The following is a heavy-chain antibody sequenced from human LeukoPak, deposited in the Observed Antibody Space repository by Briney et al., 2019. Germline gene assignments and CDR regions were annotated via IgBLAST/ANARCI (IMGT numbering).Heavy chain of an antibody. V-gene: IGHV4-59*01. Sequence: PSETLSLTCTVSGGSISSYYWSWIRQPPGKGLEWIGYIYYSGSTNYNPSLKSRVTISVDTSKNQFSLKLSSVTAADTAVHYCARTVGYCSGGSCYSAWFDPWGQGTLVTVSS. CDR3: ARTVGYCSGGSCYSAWFDP. D-gene: IGHD2-15*01. J-gene: IGHJ5*02. CDR2: IYYSGST. CDR1: GGSISSYY.